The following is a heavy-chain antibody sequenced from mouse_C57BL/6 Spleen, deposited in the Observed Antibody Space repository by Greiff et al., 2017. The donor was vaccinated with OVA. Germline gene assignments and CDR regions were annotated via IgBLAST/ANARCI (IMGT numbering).Heavy chain of an antibody. J-gene: IGHJ1*03. CDR1: GYTFTDYY. CDR3: ARGGGHWYFDV. CDR2: INPNNGGT. Sequence: EVQLQQSGPELVKPGASVKISCKASGYTFTDYYMNWVEQSHGKSLEWIGDINPNNGGTSYNQKFKGKATLTVDKSSSTAYMELRSLTSEDSAVYYCARGGGHWYFDVWGTGTTVTVSS. V-gene: IGHV1-26*01.